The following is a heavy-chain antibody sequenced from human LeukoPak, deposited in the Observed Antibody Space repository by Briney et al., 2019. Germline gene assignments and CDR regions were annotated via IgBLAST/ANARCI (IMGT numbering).Heavy chain of an antibody. Sequence: KTGGSLRLSCVASGFSFTSAGMVWVRRAPGKGLKWIGRIKNSIDGGAPELAAAVTGRFTISRDDSRSTVYLQMDSLKTEDTAVYYCSTDFSHFDLSSGYYSYWGLGILVSVSS. D-gene: IGHD3-3*01. J-gene: IGHJ4*02. CDR1: GFSFTSAG. V-gene: IGHV3-15*01. CDR3: STDFSHFDLSSGYYSY. CDR2: IKNSIDGGAP.